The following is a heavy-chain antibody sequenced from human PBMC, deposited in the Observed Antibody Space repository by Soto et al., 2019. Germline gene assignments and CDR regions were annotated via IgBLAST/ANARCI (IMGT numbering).Heavy chain of an antibody. V-gene: IGHV1-24*01. CDR2: FDPEDGET. Sequence: ASVKVSCKVSGYTLTELSMHWVRQAPGKGLEWMGGFDPEDGETIYAQKFQGRVTMTEDTSTDTAYMELSSLRSEDTAVYYCAMLPLLGYYYYYMDVWGKGTTVTVSS. J-gene: IGHJ6*03. CDR1: GYTLTELS. CDR3: AMLPLLGYYYYYMDV. D-gene: IGHD3-16*01.